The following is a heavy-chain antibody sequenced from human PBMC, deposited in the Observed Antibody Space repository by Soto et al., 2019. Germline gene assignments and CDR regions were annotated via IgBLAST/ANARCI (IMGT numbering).Heavy chain of an antibody. D-gene: IGHD5-12*01. J-gene: IGHJ4*02. CDR3: ARRPSGYGGIDY. Sequence: QLQLQESGPGLVKPSETLSLTCTVSGGSISSSSYYWGWIRQPPGKGLEWIGTIYYSGSTYYHPPLESRVTMSVDTSKNQFSLKLSSVTAADTAVYYCARRPSGYGGIDYWGQGTLVTVSS. V-gene: IGHV4-39*01. CDR2: IYYSGST. CDR1: GGSISSSSYY.